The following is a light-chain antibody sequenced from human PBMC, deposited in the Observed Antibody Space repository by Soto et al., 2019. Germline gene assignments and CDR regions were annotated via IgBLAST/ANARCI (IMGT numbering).Light chain of an antibody. Sequence: QLVLTLPPSVSGAPRQRVTISCTGSSSNIGAGYDVHWYQQLPGTAPKLLIYGNSNRPSGVPDRFSGSKSGASASLAITGLQAEDEADYYCQSYDISLTTWVFGGGTKLTVL. CDR3: QSYDISLTTWV. CDR1: SSNIGAGYD. V-gene: IGLV1-40*01. J-gene: IGLJ3*02. CDR2: GNS.